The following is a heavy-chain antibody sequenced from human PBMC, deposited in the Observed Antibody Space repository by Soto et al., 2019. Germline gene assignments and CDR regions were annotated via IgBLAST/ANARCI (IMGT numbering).Heavy chain of an antibody. CDR2: ISSSSSYI. V-gene: IGHV3-21*01. CDR3: AREDIVVVKSNDY. J-gene: IGHJ4*02. Sequence: GGSLRLSCAASGFTFSSYSMNWVRQAPGKGLEWVSSISSSSSYIYYADSVKGRFTISRDNAKNSLYLQMNSLRAEDTAVYYYAREDIVVVKSNDYWGQGTLVTVSS. D-gene: IGHD2-2*01. CDR1: GFTFSSYS.